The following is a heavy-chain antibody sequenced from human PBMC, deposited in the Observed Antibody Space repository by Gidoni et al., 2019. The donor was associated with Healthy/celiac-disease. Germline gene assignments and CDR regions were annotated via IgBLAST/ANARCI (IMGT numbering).Heavy chain of an antibody. CDR1: GGSISSSSYY. D-gene: IGHD4-17*01. Sequence: QLQLQESGPGLVKPSETLSLTCTVSGGSISSSSYYWGWIRQPPGKGLEWIGSIYYSGSTYYNPSLKSRVTISVDTSKNQFSLKLSSVTAADTAVYYCARGGVTTVTTYDYWGQGTLVTVSS. CDR3: ARGGVTTVTTYDY. CDR2: IYYSGST. V-gene: IGHV4-39*07. J-gene: IGHJ4*02.